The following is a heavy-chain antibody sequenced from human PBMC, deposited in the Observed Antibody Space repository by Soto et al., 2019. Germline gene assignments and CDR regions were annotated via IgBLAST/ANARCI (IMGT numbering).Heavy chain of an antibody. CDR2: ISGSGGST. V-gene: IGHV3-23*01. D-gene: IGHD6-13*01. CDR3: ASGSSWHHNEGPFDY. Sequence: GGSLRLSCATSGFTFSSYAMSWVRQAPGKGLEWVSAISGSGGSTYYADSVKGRFTISRDNSKNTLYLQMNSLRAEDTAVYYCASGSSWHHNEGPFDYWGQGTLVTVSS. CDR1: GFTFSSYA. J-gene: IGHJ4*02.